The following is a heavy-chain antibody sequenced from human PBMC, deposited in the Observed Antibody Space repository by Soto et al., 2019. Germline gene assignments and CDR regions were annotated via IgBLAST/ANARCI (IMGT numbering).Heavy chain of an antibody. V-gene: IGHV3-23*01. D-gene: IGHD3-16*01. CDR1: GFTFRSYD. CDR2: IDVGVT. J-gene: IGHJ3*02. CDR3: AQDRVNRNSLGDPFNI. Sequence: GGSLRLSCAASGFTFRSYDLCYVSQAPGKGLEWVSSIDVGVTYYADSVKGRFTMSRDNSKNTLYLQMSSLRTEDTAAYYCAQDRVNRNSLGDPFNIWGKGT.